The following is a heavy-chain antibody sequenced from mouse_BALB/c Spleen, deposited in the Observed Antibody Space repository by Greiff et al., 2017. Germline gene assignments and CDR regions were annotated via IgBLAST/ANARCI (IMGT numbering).Heavy chain of an antibody. CDR2: ISSGSSTI. D-gene: IGHD6-2*01. V-gene: IGHV5-17*02. J-gene: IGHJ2*01. CDR1: GFTFSSFG. CDR3: ARVSYPYYFDY. Sequence: EVMLVESGGGLVQPGGSRKLSCAASGFTFSSFGMHWVRQAPEKGLEWVAYISSGSSTIYYADTVKGRFTISRDNPKNTLFLQMTSLRSEDTAMYYCARVSYPYYFDYWGQGTTLTVSS.